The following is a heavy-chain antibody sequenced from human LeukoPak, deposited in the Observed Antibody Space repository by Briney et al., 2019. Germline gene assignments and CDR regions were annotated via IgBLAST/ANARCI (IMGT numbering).Heavy chain of an antibody. D-gene: IGHD1-26*01. V-gene: IGHV3-23*01. Sequence: GASLRLSRAASGFTSGSYAMSWVRQAPGKGLEWVSTISGGGGSTYYADSVKGRFTISRDNSKNTLYLQMNRLRADDTAVYYCGKDGSFDYWGQGTLVTVSS. J-gene: IGHJ4*02. CDR3: GKDGSFDY. CDR1: GFTSGSYA. CDR2: ISGGGGST.